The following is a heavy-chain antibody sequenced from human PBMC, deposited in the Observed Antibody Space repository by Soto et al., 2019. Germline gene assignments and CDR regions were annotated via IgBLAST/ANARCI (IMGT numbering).Heavy chain of an antibody. D-gene: IGHD2-8*01. CDR3: ARANGGSGHADY. J-gene: IGHJ4*02. CDR1: GYTFTSYA. Sequence: QVQLVQSGAEVKKPGASVKVSCKASGYTFTSYAMHWVRQAPGQRLEWMGWINAGNGNTKYSQKFQGRVTITRDTSASTAYMERSSLRSEDTAVYYCARANGGSGHADYWGQGTLVTVSS. V-gene: IGHV1-3*01. CDR2: INAGNGNT.